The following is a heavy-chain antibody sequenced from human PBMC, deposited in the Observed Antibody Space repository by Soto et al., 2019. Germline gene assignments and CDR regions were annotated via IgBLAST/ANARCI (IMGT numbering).Heavy chain of an antibody. CDR2: FDPEDGET. CDR3: ATVFYCTNGVCYTGWFDP. CDR1: GYTLTELS. Sequence: GASVKVSCKVSGYTLTELSMHWVRQAPGKGLEWMGGFDPEDGETIYAQKFQGRVTMTEDTSTDTAYMELSSLRSEDTAVYYCATVFYCTNGVCYTGWFDPWGQGTLVTVSS. J-gene: IGHJ5*02. D-gene: IGHD2-8*01. V-gene: IGHV1-24*01.